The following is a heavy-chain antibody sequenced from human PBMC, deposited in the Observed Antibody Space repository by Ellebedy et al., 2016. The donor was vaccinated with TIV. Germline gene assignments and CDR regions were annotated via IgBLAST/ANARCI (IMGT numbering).Heavy chain of an antibody. J-gene: IGHJ6*02. CDR2: IYSGGST. V-gene: IGHV3-66*01. Sequence: GESLKISCAASGFTVSSNYMSWVRQAPGKGLEWVSVIYSGGSTYYADSVKGRFTISRDNSKNTLYLQMNSLRAEDTAVYYCARDLRYYDSSGYYAYYGMDVWGQGTTVTVSS. CDR3: ARDLRYYDSSGYYAYYGMDV. CDR1: GFTVSSNY. D-gene: IGHD3-22*01.